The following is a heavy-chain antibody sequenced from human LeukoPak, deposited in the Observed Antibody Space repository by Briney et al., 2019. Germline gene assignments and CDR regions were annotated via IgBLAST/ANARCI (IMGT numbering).Heavy chain of an antibody. D-gene: IGHD4-23*01. Sequence: SETLSLTCTVSGGSISSGSYYWGWIRQPPGKGLEWIGSIYYSGSSHYNPSLKSRVTISVDTSKNQFSLKLSSVAAADTAVYYCARRLYGGNFDNWGQGTLVTVSS. CDR1: GGSISSGSYY. J-gene: IGHJ4*02. CDR3: ARRLYGGNFDN. V-gene: IGHV4-39*07. CDR2: IYYSGSS.